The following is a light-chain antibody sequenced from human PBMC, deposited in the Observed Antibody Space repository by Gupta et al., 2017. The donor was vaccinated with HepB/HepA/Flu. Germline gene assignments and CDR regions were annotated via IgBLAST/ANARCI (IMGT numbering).Light chain of an antibody. CDR1: NIGSKV. V-gene: IGLV3-21*03. Sequence: SSVLTQPPSVSVAPGKTATITCGGNNIGSKVVHWYQPRPGQAPVLVVYDDTDRPSGIAERFSGSNYGTTATLTISRVEAGDEADYYCQVGDTTADNYVSGTGTKVTVL. CDR3: QVGDTTADNYV. J-gene: IGLJ1*01. CDR2: DDT.